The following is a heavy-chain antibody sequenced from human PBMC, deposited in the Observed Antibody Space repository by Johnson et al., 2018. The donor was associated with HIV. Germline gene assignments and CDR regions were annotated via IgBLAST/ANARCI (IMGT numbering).Heavy chain of an antibody. J-gene: IGHJ3*02. CDR3: ANRGHLAWPETYAFDI. Sequence: VQLVESGGGLVQPGRSLRLSCAASGFSFDDYAVHWVRQAPGKGLEWVSGISWNSGSIGYADSVKGRFTISRDNAKNSLYLQMNSLRAEDTAVYYWANRGHLAWPETYAFDIWGQGTMVTVSS. CDR1: GFSFDDYA. V-gene: IGHV3-9*01. CDR2: ISWNSGSI. D-gene: IGHD3-10*01.